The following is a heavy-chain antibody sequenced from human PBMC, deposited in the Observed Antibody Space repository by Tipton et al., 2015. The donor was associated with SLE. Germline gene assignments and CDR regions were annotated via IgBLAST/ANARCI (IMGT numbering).Heavy chain of an antibody. CDR3: ARVRRPWVDP. V-gene: IGHV4-39*07. D-gene: IGHD4-17*01. CDR1: GASISSSGYS. CDR2: INHSGST. Sequence: TLSLTCTVSGASISSSGYSWGWIRQPPGKGLEWIGEINHSGSTNYNPSLKSRVTISVDTSKNQFSLKLSSVTAADTAVYYCARVRRPWVDPWGQGTLVTVSS. J-gene: IGHJ5*02.